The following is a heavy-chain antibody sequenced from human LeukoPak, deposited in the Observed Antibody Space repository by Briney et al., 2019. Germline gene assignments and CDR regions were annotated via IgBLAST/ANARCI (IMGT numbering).Heavy chain of an antibody. CDR3: ARDYDILTGFYYGMDV. CDR1: GYTFTSYY. V-gene: IGHV1-46*01. CDR2: INPSGGST. D-gene: IGHD3-9*01. Sequence: ASVKVSCEASGYTFTSYYMHWVRQAPGQGLEWMGIINPSGGSTSYAQKFQGRVTMTRDTSTSTVYMELSSLRSEDTAVYYCARDYDILTGFYYGMDVWGQGTTVTVSS. J-gene: IGHJ6*02.